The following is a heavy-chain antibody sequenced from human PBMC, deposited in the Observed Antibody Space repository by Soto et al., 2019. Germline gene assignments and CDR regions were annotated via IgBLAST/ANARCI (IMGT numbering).Heavy chain of an antibody. Sequence: GASVKVSCKASGYTFTGYYMHWVRQAPGQGLEWMGWINPNSGGTNYAQKFQGGVTMTRDTSISTAYMELSRLRSDDTAVYYCARSIAVAGYNWFDPWGQGTLVTVSS. V-gene: IGHV1-2*02. CDR3: ARSIAVAGYNWFDP. CDR1: GYTFTGYY. CDR2: INPNSGGT. D-gene: IGHD6-19*01. J-gene: IGHJ5*02.